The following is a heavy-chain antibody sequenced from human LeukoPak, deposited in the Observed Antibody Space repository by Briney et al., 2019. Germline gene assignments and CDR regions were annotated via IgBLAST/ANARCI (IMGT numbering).Heavy chain of an antibody. V-gene: IGHV3-23*01. CDR1: GFTFSSYA. J-gene: IGHJ4*02. Sequence: GGSLRLSCAASGFTFSSYAMSWVRQAPGKGLEWVSAISGSGGSTYYADSVKGRFTISRDNSKNTLYLQMNSLRAEDTAVYYCAKDGSGSYIGTLDYWGQGTLVTVSS. CDR3: AKDGSGSYIGTLDY. CDR2: ISGSGGST. D-gene: IGHD3-10*01.